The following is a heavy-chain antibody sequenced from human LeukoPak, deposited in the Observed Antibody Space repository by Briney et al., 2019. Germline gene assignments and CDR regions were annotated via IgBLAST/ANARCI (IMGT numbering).Heavy chain of an antibody. D-gene: IGHD6-13*01. CDR1: GFTFSIYG. CDR2: IRYDGSDQ. V-gene: IGHV3-30*02. J-gene: IGHJ5*02. CDR3: AKDSSGSSSSWYRWFDP. Sequence: GGSLRLSCAASGFTFSIYGMHWARQAPGKGLEWVAFIRYDGSDQYYEDSVKGRFTISRDNSKNTLYLQMNSLRAEDTAVYYCAKDSSGSSSSWYRWFDPWGQGTLVTVSS.